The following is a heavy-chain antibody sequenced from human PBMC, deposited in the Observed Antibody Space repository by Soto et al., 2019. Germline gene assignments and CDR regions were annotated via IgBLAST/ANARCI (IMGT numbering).Heavy chain of an antibody. CDR1: GFTLSGRS. Sequence: EVQLVESGGGLVQPGGSLRLSCAASGFTLSGRSMHWVRQAPGKGMVWVSGIDNAGTDSTYADSVKGRFTSSRDNAKTMLYLQMTSLRGEDTAVYYCTRVCFGPDVWDKRYHGHRLL. V-gene: IGHV3-74*01. D-gene: IGHD3-10*01. J-gene: IGHJ6*03. CDR3: TRVCFGPDV. CDR2: IDNAGTDS.